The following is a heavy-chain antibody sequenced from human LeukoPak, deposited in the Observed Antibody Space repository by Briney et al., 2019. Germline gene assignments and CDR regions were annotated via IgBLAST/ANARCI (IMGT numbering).Heavy chain of an antibody. CDR2: IYDSGNT. D-gene: IGHD2-15*01. CDR1: GGSISSHY. Sequence: SETLPLTCTVSGGSISSHYWSWIRQPPGKGLEWIGYIYDSGNTNYNPSLKSRVTISVDTSKNQFSLKLSSVAAADTAVYYCAREVVVGSYYFACWVQGILVTVSS. V-gene: IGHV4-59*11. J-gene: IGHJ4*02. CDR3: AREVVVGSYYFAC.